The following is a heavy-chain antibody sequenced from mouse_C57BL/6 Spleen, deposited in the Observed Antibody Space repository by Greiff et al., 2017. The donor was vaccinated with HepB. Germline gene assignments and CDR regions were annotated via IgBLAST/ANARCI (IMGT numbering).Heavy chain of an antibody. CDR3: ARQSSYDWYFDV. CDR2: IYPGDGDT. V-gene: IGHV1-82*01. J-gene: IGHJ1*03. Sequence: VQLQQSGPELVKPGASVKISCKASGYAFSSSWMNWVKQRPGKGLEWIGRIYPGDGDTNYNGKFKGKATLTADKSSSTAYMQLSSLTSEDSAVYFCARQSSYDWYFDVWGTGTTVTVSS. D-gene: IGHD1-1*01. CDR1: GYAFSSSW.